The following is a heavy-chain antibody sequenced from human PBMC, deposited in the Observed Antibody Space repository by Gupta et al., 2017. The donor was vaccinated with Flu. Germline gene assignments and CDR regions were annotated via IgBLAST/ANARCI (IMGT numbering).Heavy chain of an antibody. Sequence: QVQLVESGGGVVQPGRSLRLSCAASGFTFNTFAIHWVSEAPGKGLEWVAVVSYDGTKQFYAESVEGRFTISRDNSQNTVYLQMNSLRAEDTAVYYCAKDRGYCTPPNYRGCAAFDSWGQGTMVTVSS. V-gene: IGHV3-30*18. CDR3: AKDRGYCTPPNYRGCAAFDS. CDR1: GFTFNTFA. J-gene: IGHJ3*02. CDR2: VSYDGTKQ. D-gene: IGHD2-8*01.